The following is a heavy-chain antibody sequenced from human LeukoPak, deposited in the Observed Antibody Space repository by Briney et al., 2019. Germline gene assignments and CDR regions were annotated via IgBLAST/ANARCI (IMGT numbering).Heavy chain of an antibody. J-gene: IGHJ5*02. V-gene: IGHV1-2*02. CDR3: ARDGYGDYEVNWFDP. CDR2: INPNSGGT. D-gene: IGHD4-17*01. CDR1: GYTFTGYY. Sequence: GASVKVSCKASGYTFTGYYMHWVRQAPGQGLEWMGWINPNSGGTNYAQKFQGRVTMTRDTSISTAYMELSRLRSDDTAVYYCARDGYGDYEVNWFDPWGQGTLVTVSS.